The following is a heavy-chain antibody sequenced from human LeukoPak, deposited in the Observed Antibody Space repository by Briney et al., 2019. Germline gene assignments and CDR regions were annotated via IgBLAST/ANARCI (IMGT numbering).Heavy chain of an antibody. CDR3: ARDYYYGSGSYLK. Sequence: GGSLRLSCAASGFTFTNYWMSWVRQAPGKGLEWVANIKPDGSEKYYVDSVKGRFTISRDNAKNSLYLQMNSLRAEDTAVYYCARDYYYGSGSYLKWGQGTLATVSS. J-gene: IGHJ4*02. V-gene: IGHV3-7*01. CDR2: IKPDGSEK. CDR1: GFTFTNYW. D-gene: IGHD3-10*01.